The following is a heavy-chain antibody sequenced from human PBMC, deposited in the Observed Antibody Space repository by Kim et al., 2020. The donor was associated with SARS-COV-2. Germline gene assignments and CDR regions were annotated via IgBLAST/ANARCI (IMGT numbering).Heavy chain of an antibody. CDR1: GGSISSSSYY. D-gene: IGHD2-2*01. CDR3: ARHRSSTSCFFDY. Sequence: SETLSLTCTVSGGSISSSSYYWGWIRQPPGKGLEWIGSIYYSGSTYYNPSLKSRVTISVDTSKNQFSLKLSSVTAADTAVYYCARHRSSTSCFFDYWGQGTLVTVSS. CDR2: IYYSGST. J-gene: IGHJ4*02. V-gene: IGHV4-39*01.